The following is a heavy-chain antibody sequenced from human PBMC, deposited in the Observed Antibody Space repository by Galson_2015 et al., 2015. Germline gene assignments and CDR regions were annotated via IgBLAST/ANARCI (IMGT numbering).Heavy chain of an antibody. J-gene: IGHJ4*02. Sequence: QSGAEVTKSGEFLKIPCKGSGYSFATHWIAWVRQMPGRGLEWMGVIYPGDSDTRYSPSFQGQVTISVDKSISTAYLQWSSLKASDTAMYYCARAFYGSGSHYGDYWGQGTLVTVSS. CDR3: ARAFYGSGSHYGDY. D-gene: IGHD3-10*01. V-gene: IGHV5-51*01. CDR2: IYPGDSDT. CDR1: GYSFATHW.